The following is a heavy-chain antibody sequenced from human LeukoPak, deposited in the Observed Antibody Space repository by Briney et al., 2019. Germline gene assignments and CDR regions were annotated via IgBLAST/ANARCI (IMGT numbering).Heavy chain of an antibody. D-gene: IGHD3-22*01. Sequence: SETLSLTCAVYGGSFSGYYWSWIRQPPGKGLEWIGEINHSGSTNYDPSLKSRVTISVDTSKKQFSLKLSSVTAADTAVYYCVTYYFDSSGPKKNYWGQGTLVTVSS. CDR1: GGSFSGYY. CDR2: INHSGST. V-gene: IGHV4-34*01. J-gene: IGHJ4*02. CDR3: VTYYFDSSGPKKNY.